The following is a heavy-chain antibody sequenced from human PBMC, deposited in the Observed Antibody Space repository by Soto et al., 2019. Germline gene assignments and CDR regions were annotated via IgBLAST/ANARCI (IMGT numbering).Heavy chain of an antibody. Sequence: SETLSLTCTVSGGSISSYYWSWIRQPPGKGLEWIGYIYYSGSTNYNPSLKSRVTISVDTSKNQFSLKLSSVTAADTAVYYCASHTDTIFGDYYYMDVWGKGTTVTVSS. CDR1: GGSISSYY. V-gene: IGHV4-59*01. J-gene: IGHJ6*03. D-gene: IGHD3-3*01. CDR3: ASHTDTIFGDYYYMDV. CDR2: IYYSGST.